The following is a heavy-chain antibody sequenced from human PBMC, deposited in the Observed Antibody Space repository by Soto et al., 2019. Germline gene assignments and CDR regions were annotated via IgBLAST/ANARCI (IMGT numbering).Heavy chain of an antibody. J-gene: IGHJ4*02. CDR3: ARDISDWYYQSSGPFDY. CDR2: ISAYNGNT. Sequence: ASVKVSCKASRYTFTSYGISWVRQAPGQGLEWMAWISAYNGNTNFAQKFRGRVTMTTDKATSTAYMELRSLRSDDTAVYYCARDISDWYYQSSGPFDYFGQGTLIAFCS. CDR1: RYTFTSYG. V-gene: IGHV1-18*04. D-gene: IGHD3-22*01.